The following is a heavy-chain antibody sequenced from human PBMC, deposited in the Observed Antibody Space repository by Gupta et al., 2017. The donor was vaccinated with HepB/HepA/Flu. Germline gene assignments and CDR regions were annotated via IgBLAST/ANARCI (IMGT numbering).Heavy chain of an antibody. CDR3: ARATYCGGDCYPLNFDY. CDR1: GGSVSSGSYY. Sequence: QVQLQESGPGLVKPSETLSLTCTVSGGSVSSGSYYWSWIRQPPGKGLEWIGYIYYSGSTNYNPSLKSRVTISVDTSKNQFSLKLSSVTAADTAVYYCARATYCGGDCYPLNFDYWGQGTLVTVSS. D-gene: IGHD2-21*01. J-gene: IGHJ4*02. CDR2: IYYSGST. V-gene: IGHV4-61*01.